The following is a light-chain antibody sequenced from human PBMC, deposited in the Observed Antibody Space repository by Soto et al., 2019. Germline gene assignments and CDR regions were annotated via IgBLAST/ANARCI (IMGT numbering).Light chain of an antibody. CDR2: GAS. Sequence: RVITHASTTLSVSLGQRATVSCRASQSVSSNLAWYQQKPGQAPRLLIYGASTRATGIPDRFSGSGSGTDFTLTITRLEPEDSAVYFCQQYTGPPTAFGQGTRLEIK. CDR3: QQYTGPPTA. V-gene: IGKV3D-15*01. J-gene: IGKJ5*01. CDR1: QSVSSN.